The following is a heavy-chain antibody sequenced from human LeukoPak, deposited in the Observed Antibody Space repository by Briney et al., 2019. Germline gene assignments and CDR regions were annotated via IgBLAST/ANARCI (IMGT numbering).Heavy chain of an antibody. Sequence: ASVKVSCKASGYTFTSYGINWVRQAPGEGLEWMGWISADNGNTNYAQKFQGRVTMTTDTSTSTAYMELRSLRSDDTAVYYCASLPGYSRSCSFFPTACGARGPLATVSS. CDR1: GYTFTSYG. J-gene: IGHJ4*02. V-gene: IGHV1-18*01. CDR2: ISADNGNT. D-gene: IGHD6-13*01. CDR3: ASLPGYSRSCSFFPTAC.